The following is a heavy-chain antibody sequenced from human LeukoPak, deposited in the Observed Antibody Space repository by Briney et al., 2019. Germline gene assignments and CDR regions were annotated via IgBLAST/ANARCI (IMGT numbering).Heavy chain of an antibody. CDR2: LSYTGKT. Sequence: SETLSLTCVVSGASVSSSHWNWIRQLPGKGLEWIGCLSYTGKTDYNPSLTSRVTISLDTSKNQVSLKLKSVTAADTAVYYCSEGYFEPFDHWGQGTLVTVSS. V-gene: IGHV4-59*02. CDR1: GASVSSSH. CDR3: SEGYFEPFDH. J-gene: IGHJ4*02. D-gene: IGHD2/OR15-2a*01.